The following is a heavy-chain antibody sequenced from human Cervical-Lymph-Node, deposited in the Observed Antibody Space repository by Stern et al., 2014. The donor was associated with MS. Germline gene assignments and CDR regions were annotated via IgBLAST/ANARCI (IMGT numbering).Heavy chain of an antibody. CDR2: INTKTGNP. CDR3: ATWGAGSSPPLFY. D-gene: IGHD6-6*01. J-gene: IGHJ4*02. Sequence: QVQLVQSGSELKQPGASVKVSCKASGYNLTTFAINCVRQAPGPGLEWMGWINTKTGNPTFAQGFTGRFVFSLDASINTAYLQIISLKAEDSAVYYCATWGAGSSPPLFYWGQGTLVTVSS. V-gene: IGHV7-4-1*02. CDR1: GYNLTTFA.